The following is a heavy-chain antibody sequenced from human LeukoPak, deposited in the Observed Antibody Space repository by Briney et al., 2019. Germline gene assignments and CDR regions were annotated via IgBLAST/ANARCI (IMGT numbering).Heavy chain of an antibody. J-gene: IGHJ4*02. CDR2: MSFDGTTK. V-gene: IGHV3-30*18. CDR3: AKVMAEGRTLAPYFDS. CDR1: GFTFSSFG. D-gene: IGHD1-14*01. Sequence: GGSLRLSCVASGFTFSSFGIHWVRQAPGKGLEWVAAMSFDGTTKSYSDSVKGRFFISRDTPVNTVYLQLNNLTPEDTAVFYWAKVMAEGRTLAPYFDSWGQGALVTVSS.